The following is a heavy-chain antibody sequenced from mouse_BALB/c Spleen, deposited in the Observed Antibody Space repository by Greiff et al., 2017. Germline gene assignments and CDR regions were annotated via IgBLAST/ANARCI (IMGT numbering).Heavy chain of an antibody. D-gene: IGHD2-4*01. V-gene: IGHV3-2*02. J-gene: IGHJ3*01. CDR1: GYSITSDYA. Sequence: DVQLQESGPGLVKPSQSLFLTCTVTGYSITSDYAWNWIRQFPGNKLEWMGYISYSGSTSYNPSLKSRISITRDTSKNQFFLQLNSVTTEDTATYYCARKRDYDYGWFAYWGQGTLVTVSA. CDR2: ISYSGST. CDR3: ARKRDYDYGWFAY.